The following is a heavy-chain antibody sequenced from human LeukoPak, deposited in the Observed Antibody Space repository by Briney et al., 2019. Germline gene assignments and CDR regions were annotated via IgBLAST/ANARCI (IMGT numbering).Heavy chain of an antibody. J-gene: IGHJ5*02. V-gene: IGHV4-59*12. CDR1: GGSISSYY. CDR2: IYYSGST. D-gene: IGHD3-10*01. Sequence: SETLSLTCTVSGGSISSYYWSWIRQPPGKGLEWIGYIYYSGSTNYKSSLKSRVTISVDTSKNQFSLRLSSVTAADTAVYFCARERGRGGIDPWGQGSLVTVSS. CDR3: ARERGRGGIDP.